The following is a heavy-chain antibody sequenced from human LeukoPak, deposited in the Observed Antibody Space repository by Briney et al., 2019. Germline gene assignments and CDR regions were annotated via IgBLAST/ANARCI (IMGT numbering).Heavy chain of an antibody. J-gene: IGHJ4*02. CDR3: ARDTYNWNALDY. Sequence: GGSLRLSCAASGFTFDDYAMHWVRQAPGKGLEWVSGISWNSGSIGYADSVKGRFTISRDNSKNTLYLQMNSLRAEDTAVYYCARDTYNWNALDYWGQGTLVTVSS. CDR1: GFTFDDYA. V-gene: IGHV3-9*01. D-gene: IGHD1-20*01. CDR2: ISWNSGSI.